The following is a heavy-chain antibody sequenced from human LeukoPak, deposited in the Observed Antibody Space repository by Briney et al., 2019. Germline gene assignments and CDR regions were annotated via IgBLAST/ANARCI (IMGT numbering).Heavy chain of an antibody. V-gene: IGHV4-59*01. Sequence: SETLSLTFSVSGGSISSYYWSWIRQPPGKGLEWIGYIYYSGSTNYNPSLKSRVTISVDTSKNQFSLKLSSVTAADTAVYYCARGSSSSGLYYYYYMDVWGKGTTVTVSS. D-gene: IGHD6-6*01. J-gene: IGHJ6*03. CDR1: GGSISSYY. CDR2: IYYSGST. CDR3: ARGSSSSGLYYYYYMDV.